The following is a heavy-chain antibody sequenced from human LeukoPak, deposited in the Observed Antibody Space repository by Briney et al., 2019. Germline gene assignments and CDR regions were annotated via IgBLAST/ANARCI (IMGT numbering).Heavy chain of an antibody. CDR1: GLTFDDYG. V-gene: IGHV3-20*04. J-gene: IGHJ4*02. CDR2: INWNDGTT. CDR3: ARKSGANVYTYSFQY. D-gene: IGHD1-26*01. Sequence: GGSLRLSCVASGLTFDDYGMSWVRQAPGKGLEWVSGINWNDGTTTYADSVKGRFTISRDNAKNSLYLQMNSLRVEDTAFYYCARKSGANVYTYSFQYWGRGTLVTVSS.